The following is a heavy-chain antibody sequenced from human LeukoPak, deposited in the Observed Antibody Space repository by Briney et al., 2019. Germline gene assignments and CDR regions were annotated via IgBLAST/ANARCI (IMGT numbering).Heavy chain of an antibody. V-gene: IGHV4-34*12. D-gene: IGHD3-10*01. CDR1: GGSLSGFY. Sequence: PSETLSLTRAVYGGSLSGFYLSWVRQPPGEGLEWIGNIFYSGSTYYSPSLRSRVTISLDTSRNQFSLKLNSVTAADTAVYYCAKSNGYGLVDIWGQGTMVTVSS. CDR3: AKSNGYGLVDI. J-gene: IGHJ3*02. CDR2: IFYSGST.